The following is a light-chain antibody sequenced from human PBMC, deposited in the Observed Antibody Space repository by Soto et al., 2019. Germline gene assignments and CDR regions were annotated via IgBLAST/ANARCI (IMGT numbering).Light chain of an antibody. CDR2: GAS. CDR1: QTISTN. Sequence: EIVMTQSPANLSVSPGERATLSCRASQTISTNLAWYQYKPGQAPRLLISGASTRATGVPARFSGSGSGTEFTLTISSLQSEDFAFYYCQQYNNWPRAFGQGTKVDIK. CDR3: QQYNNWPRA. V-gene: IGKV3-15*01. J-gene: IGKJ1*01.